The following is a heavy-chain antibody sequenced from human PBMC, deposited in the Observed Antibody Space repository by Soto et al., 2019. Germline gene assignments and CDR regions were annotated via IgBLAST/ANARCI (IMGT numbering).Heavy chain of an antibody. CDR1: GLTFSTYW. D-gene: IGHD1-26*01. V-gene: IGHV3-7*03. CDR2: IKEDGSEK. Sequence: EVQLVESGGGLFKPGGSLRLSCVVSGLTFSTYWMSWVRQAPGRGLEWVANIKEDGSEKYYLDSVKGRFTIYRDNAKNSLYLQMNSLRAEDTAVYYCARDKVVGPTTLDYWGQGTLVTVSS. CDR3: ARDKVVGPTTLDY. J-gene: IGHJ4*02.